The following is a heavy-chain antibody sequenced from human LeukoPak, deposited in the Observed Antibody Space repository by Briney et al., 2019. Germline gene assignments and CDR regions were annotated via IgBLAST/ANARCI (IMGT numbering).Heavy chain of an antibody. Sequence: PGGSLRLSCAASGFTFTRFWMSWVRQAPGKWLEWVAYIKLEGSEKDYVDSVKGRFTISRDNAKNSLYLQMNSLGAEDTAVYYCATSGGDYWGQGTLVTVSS. J-gene: IGHJ4*02. CDR2: IKLEGSEK. CDR3: ATSGGDY. D-gene: IGHD3-10*01. V-gene: IGHV3-7*01. CDR1: GFTFTRFW.